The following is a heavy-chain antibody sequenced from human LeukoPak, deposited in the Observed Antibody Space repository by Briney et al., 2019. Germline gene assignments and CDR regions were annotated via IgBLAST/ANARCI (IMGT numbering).Heavy chain of an antibody. CDR3: ARSGQGGGYSYVRKYYYGMDV. Sequence: PGGSLRLSCAVSGITLSNYGMSWVRQAPGKGLEWVAGISDSGGSTNYADSVKGRFTISRDNSKNTLYLQVNSLRAEDTAVYYCARSGQGGGYSYVRKYYYGMDVWGQGTTVTVSS. D-gene: IGHD5-18*01. V-gene: IGHV3-23*01. J-gene: IGHJ6*02. CDR1: GITLSNYG. CDR2: ISDSGGST.